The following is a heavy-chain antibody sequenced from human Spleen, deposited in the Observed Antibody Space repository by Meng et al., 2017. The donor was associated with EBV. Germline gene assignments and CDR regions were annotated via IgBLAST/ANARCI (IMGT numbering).Heavy chain of an antibody. CDR3: ASESGRGFTPDY. V-gene: IGHV1-69*01. CDR1: GGTFRSDA. D-gene: IGHD3-10*01. CDR2: LIPLSDAP. J-gene: IGHJ4*02. Sequence: QVQVVQSGAEVKKPGASVQVSCKTSGGTFRSDAISWVRQAPGQGLEWMGGLIPLSDAPHYAQKFQGRVTITADESTSTHFLHLSGLRSDDTAVYYCASESGRGFTPDYWGQGTLVTVSS.